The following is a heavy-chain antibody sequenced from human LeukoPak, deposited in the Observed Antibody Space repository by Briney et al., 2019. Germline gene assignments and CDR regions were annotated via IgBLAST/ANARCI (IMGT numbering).Heavy chain of an antibody. CDR1: GYTFTSYA. J-gene: IGHJ5*02. CDR3: ATHPISAAGTGTFANWFDP. CDR2: INAGNGNT. D-gene: IGHD6-13*01. V-gene: IGHV1-3*01. Sequence: ASVKVSCKASGYTFTSYAMHWVRQAPGQRLEWMGWINAGNGNTKYSQKFQGRVTITRDTSASTAYMELSSLRSEDTAVYYCATHPISAAGTGTFANWFDPWGQGTLVTVSS.